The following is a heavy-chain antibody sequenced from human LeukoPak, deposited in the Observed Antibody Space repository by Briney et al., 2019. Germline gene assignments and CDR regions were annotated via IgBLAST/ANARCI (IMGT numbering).Heavy chain of an antibody. CDR1: GFTFSSYA. D-gene: IGHD2-8*01. V-gene: IGHV3-23*01. CDR3: AEERCTNAVCYFGSGMDV. J-gene: IGHJ6*02. CDR2: ISGSGGST. Sequence: GGSLRLSCAASGFTFSSYAMSWVRQAPGKGLEWVAGISGSGGSTYYADSVKGRFTISRDNSKNTLYLQMNSLGAEDMAVYYCAEERCTNAVCYFGSGMDVWGQGTTVTVSS.